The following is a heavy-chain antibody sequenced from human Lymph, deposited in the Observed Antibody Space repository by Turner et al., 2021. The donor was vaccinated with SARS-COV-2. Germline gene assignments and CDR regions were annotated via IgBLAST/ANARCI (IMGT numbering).Heavy chain of an antibody. CDR3: ARMGSSSWYFDY. CDR2: IKQDGSEK. V-gene: IGHV3-7*01. J-gene: IGHJ4*02. Sequence: EVKLVESGGGLVQPGGSLRLSCAASGFTFSYYWMSWVRQAPGKGLEWVANIKQDGSEKYYVDSVKGRFTISRDNAKNSLFLQMNSLRAEDTAVYYCARMGSSSWYFDYWGQGTLVTGSS. D-gene: IGHD1-26*01. CDR1: GFTFSYYW.